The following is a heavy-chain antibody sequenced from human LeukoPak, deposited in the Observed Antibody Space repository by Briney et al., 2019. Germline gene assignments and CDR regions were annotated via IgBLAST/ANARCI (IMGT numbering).Heavy chain of an antibody. CDR3: ARDLFPPSLGGHTDY. CDR1: GFTFSTYR. J-gene: IGHJ4*02. D-gene: IGHD4-23*01. V-gene: IGHV3-48*01. CDR2: ISSSSDSI. Sequence: PGGSLRLSCAASGFTFSTYRMAWGRQAPGKGLEWVSYISSSSDSIYYADSVQGRFTISSDNAKNSRYLQMNSLRAEDTAVYYCARDLFPPSLGGHTDYWGQGTLVTVSS.